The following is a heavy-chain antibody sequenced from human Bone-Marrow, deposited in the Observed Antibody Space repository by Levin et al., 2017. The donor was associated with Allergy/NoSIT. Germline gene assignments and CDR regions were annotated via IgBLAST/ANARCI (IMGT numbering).Heavy chain of an antibody. CDR1: GFRFNNYV. CDR3: AIAGTSTPSFDL. Sequence: PGGSLRLSCAASGFRFNNYVVSWVRQAPGKALEWVSGITSDATATYYADSVRGRSTVSRDNSKSTLSLEINPLRAEDTAIYYCAIAGTSTPSFDLWGQGTLVTVSS. D-gene: IGHD2-15*01. J-gene: IGHJ4*02. V-gene: IGHV3-23*03. CDR2: ITSDATAT.